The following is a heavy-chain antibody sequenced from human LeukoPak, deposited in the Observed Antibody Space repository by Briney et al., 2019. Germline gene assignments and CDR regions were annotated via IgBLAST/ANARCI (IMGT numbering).Heavy chain of an antibody. D-gene: IGHD7-27*01. V-gene: IGHV4-39*07. Sequence: PSETLSLTCTVSGGSISSSSYYWGWIRQPPGKGLEWIGSIYYSGSTYYNPSLKSRVTISVDRSKNQFSLKLSSVTAADTAVYYCARAATRLRQTGPNNWFDPWGQGTLVTVSS. CDR2: IYYSGST. J-gene: IGHJ5*02. CDR3: ARAATRLRQTGPNNWFDP. CDR1: GGSISSSSYY.